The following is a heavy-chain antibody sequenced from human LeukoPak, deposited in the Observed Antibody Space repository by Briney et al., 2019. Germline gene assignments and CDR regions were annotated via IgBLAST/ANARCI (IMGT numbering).Heavy chain of an antibody. CDR3: ARGQGYYDGSYGMDV. CDR2: IYYSGST. V-gene: IGHV4-59*08. Sequence: PSETLSLTCTVSGGFISGYYWSWIRQPPGKGLEWIGYIYYSGSTNYNPSLKSRVTISVDTSKNQFSLKLSSVTAADTAVYYCARGQGYYDGSYGMDVWGQGTTVTVSS. J-gene: IGHJ6*02. D-gene: IGHD3-22*01. CDR1: GGFISGYY.